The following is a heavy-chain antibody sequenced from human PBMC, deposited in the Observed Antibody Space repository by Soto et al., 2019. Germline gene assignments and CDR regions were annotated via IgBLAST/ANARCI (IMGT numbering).Heavy chain of an antibody. J-gene: IGHJ6*03. Sequence: QVQLQQWGAGLLKPSETLSLTCAVYGGSFSGYYWSWIRQPPGKGLEWIGEINHSGSTNYTPSLKNRVTISVDTSKYQFSLKLSSVTAADTAVYYCARGLIRWYGEISRRGDDYYYMDVWGKGTTVTVSS. D-gene: IGHD3-10*01. CDR2: INHSGST. V-gene: IGHV4-34*01. CDR3: ARGLIRWYGEISRRGDDYYYMDV. CDR1: GGSFSGYY.